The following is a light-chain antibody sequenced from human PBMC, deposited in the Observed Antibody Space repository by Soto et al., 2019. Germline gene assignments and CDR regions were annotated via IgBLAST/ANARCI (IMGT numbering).Light chain of an antibody. J-gene: IGKJ2*01. V-gene: IGKV1-5*03. Sequence: DIQMTQSPSTLSASVGDRVTITCRASQSISSWLARYQQKPGKAPKLLIYKASSLESGVPSRFSGSGSGTEFTLTISSLQPDDFATYYCQQYTSYLYTFGQGTKLEIK. CDR2: KAS. CDR1: QSISSW. CDR3: QQYTSYLYT.